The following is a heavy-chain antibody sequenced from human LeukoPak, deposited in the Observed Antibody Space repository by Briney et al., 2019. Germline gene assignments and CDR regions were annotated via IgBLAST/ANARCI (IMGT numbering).Heavy chain of an antibody. CDR2: GHYTGST. V-gene: IGHV4-59*01. CDR1: GGSINSYY. Sequence: SETLSLTCTVSGGSINSYYWSWIRQPPGKGLEWIGYGHYTGSTNYNPSLKSRVTFSVDTSKNQFSLKLTSVTAADTAVYYCARWGETSALRVQAFDIWGQGTMVTVSS. D-gene: IGHD3-10*01. J-gene: IGHJ3*02. CDR3: ARWGETSALRVQAFDI.